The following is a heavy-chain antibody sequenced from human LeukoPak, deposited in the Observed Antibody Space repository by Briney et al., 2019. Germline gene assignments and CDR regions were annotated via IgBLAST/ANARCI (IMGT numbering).Heavy chain of an antibody. CDR3: AKILSTGATYHY. CDR2: IRYDGSHK. CDR1: GFTFSTYG. J-gene: IGHJ4*02. Sequence: PGGSLRLSCAASGFTFSTYGMHWVRQAPGEGLEWVAFIRYDGSHKYYADSVKGRFTISRDNSKNTLYLQMNSLRAEDTAVYYCAKILSTGATYHYWGQGTLVTVSS. D-gene: IGHD1-26*01. V-gene: IGHV3-30*02.